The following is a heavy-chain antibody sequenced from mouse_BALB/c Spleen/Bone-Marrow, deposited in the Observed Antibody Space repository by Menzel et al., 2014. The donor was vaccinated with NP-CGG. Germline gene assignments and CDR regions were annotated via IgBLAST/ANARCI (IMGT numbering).Heavy chain of an antibody. CDR1: GFDFSRYW. Sequence: DVKLVESGGGLVQPVGSLNLSCAASGFDFSRYWMSWARQAPGKGQEWIGEINPGSSTINYTPSLKDKFIISRDNAKNTLYLQMSKVRSEDTALYYCARTAYYAMDYWGQGTSVTVSS. CDR2: INPGSSTI. CDR3: ARTAYYAMDY. V-gene: IGHV4-2*02. J-gene: IGHJ4*01.